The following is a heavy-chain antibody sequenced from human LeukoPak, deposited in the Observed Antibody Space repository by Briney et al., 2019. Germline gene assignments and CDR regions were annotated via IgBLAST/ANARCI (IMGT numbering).Heavy chain of an antibody. CDR1: GGSISSYY. D-gene: IGHD3-16*01. CDR2: IYYSGST. V-gene: IGHV4-59*01. J-gene: IGHJ5*02. CDR3: ARDRRWGVTTVENWFDP. Sequence: SSETLSLTCTVSGGSISSYYWSWIRQPPGKGLEWIGYIYYSGSTNYNPSLKSRVTISVDTSKNQFSLKLSSVTAADTAVYYCARDRRWGVTTVENWFDPWGQGTLVTVSS.